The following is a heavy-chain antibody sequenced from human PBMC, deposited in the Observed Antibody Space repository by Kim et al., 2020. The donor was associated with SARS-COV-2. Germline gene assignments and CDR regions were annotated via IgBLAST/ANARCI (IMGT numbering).Heavy chain of an antibody. Sequence: GGSLRLSCAASGFTFSSYAMSWVRQAPGKGLEWVSAISGSGGSTYYADSVKGRFTISRDNSKNTLYLQMNSLRAEDTAVYYCAKAWSYYDFWSGYFWDAFDIWGQGTMVTVSS. D-gene: IGHD3-3*01. CDR3: AKAWSYYDFWSGYFWDAFDI. CDR2: ISGSGGST. J-gene: IGHJ3*02. V-gene: IGHV3-23*01. CDR1: GFTFSSYA.